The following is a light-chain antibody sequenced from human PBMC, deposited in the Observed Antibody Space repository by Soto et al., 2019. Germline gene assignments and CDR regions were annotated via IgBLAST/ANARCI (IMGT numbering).Light chain of an antibody. J-gene: IGLJ1*01. V-gene: IGLV2-14*01. CDR2: EVS. CDR1: SSDVGGYKY. Sequence: QSVLTQPASVSGSHGQSITISCTGTSSDVGGYKYVSWYQQHPGKVPKLLIYEVSNRPSGVSNRFSGSKSGNTASLTISGLQAEDEAEYYCSSYADIYSYVFGTGTKVTVL. CDR3: SSYADIYSYV.